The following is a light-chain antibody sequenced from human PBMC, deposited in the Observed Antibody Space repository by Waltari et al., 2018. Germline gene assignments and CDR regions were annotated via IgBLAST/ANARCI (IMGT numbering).Light chain of an antibody. CDR1: QNVFHSNGNNY. J-gene: IGKJ2*01. CDR2: MGS. Sequence: DIVMTQSPLSLPVTPGEPAPISCRSSQNVFHSNGNNYLDWYLQKPGQSPPLLIYMGSNRASGVPDRFSGSGSGTDFTLKISRVEAEDVGVYYCMQALQTPYTFGQGTKLEIK. CDR3: MQALQTPYT. V-gene: IGKV2-28*01.